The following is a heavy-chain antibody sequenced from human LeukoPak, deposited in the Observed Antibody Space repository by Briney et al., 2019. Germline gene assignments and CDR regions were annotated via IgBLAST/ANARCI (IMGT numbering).Heavy chain of an antibody. Sequence: ASVKVSCKASAYTFSGYYIHWVRQAPGQGLEWMGWINFNSGGKIFAEKFQDRVTMARDTSISTAYMELSRLRSDDTAVYYCARQIVSGSMDCDFWGQGTLVTVSS. CDR3: ARQIVSGSMDCDF. J-gene: IGHJ4*02. D-gene: IGHD2-21*01. CDR1: AYTFSGYY. V-gene: IGHV1-2*02. CDR2: INFNSGGK.